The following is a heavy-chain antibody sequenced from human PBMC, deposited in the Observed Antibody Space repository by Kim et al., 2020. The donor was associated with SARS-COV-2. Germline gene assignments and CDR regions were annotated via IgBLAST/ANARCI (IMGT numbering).Heavy chain of an antibody. CDR3: AKENDCTGGVCYRDAFDI. Sequence: GGSLRLSCAASGFTFDDYAMHWVRQAPGKGLEWVSGISWNSGSIGYADSVKGRFTISRDNAKNSLYLQMNSLRAEDTALYYCAKENDCTGGVCYRDAFDIWGQGTMVTVSS. CDR2: ISWNSGSI. CDR1: GFTFDDYA. V-gene: IGHV3-9*01. D-gene: IGHD2-8*02. J-gene: IGHJ3*02.